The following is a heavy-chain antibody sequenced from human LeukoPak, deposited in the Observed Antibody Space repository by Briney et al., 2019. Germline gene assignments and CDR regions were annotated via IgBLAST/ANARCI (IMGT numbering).Heavy chain of an antibody. CDR3: ARDPDRGSYGVWQSGFDY. Sequence: ASVKVSCKASGYTFTSYHMHWVRQAPGQGLEWMGIINPSGGSTSYAQKFQGRVTMTRDMSTSTVYMELSSLRSEDTAVYYCARDPDRGSYGVWQSGFDYWGQGTLVTVSS. CDR2: INPSGGST. V-gene: IGHV1-46*01. J-gene: IGHJ4*02. CDR1: GYTFTSYH. D-gene: IGHD1-26*01.